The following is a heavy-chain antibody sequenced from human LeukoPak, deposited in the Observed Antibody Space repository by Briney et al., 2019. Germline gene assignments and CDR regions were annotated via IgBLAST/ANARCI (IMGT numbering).Heavy chain of an antibody. CDR3: ARGYGDSSGYYLLWGYFDY. V-gene: IGHV4-31*03. J-gene: IGHJ4*02. CDR1: GGSISSGGYY. CDR2: IYYSGST. Sequence: SQTLSLTCTVSGGSISSGGYYWSWIRQHPGKGLEWSGYIYYSGSTYYNPSLKSRVTISVDTSKNQLSLKLSSVTAADTAVYYCARGYGDSSGYYLLWGYFDYWGQGTLVTVSS. D-gene: IGHD3-22*01.